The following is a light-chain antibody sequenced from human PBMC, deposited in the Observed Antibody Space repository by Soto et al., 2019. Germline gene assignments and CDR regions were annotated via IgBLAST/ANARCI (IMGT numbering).Light chain of an antibody. CDR2: AAS. CDR1: QTINTW. V-gene: IGKV1-5*01. J-gene: IGKJ5*01. Sequence: DLQMTQSPSMMSTSXGTRVTIAXXASQTINTWLAWYQQKPGKAPKLLIYAASTLQSGVPSRFSGSGSGTDFTLTISCLQPEDIATYYCQQYDNLPITFGQGTRLETK. CDR3: QQYDNLPIT.